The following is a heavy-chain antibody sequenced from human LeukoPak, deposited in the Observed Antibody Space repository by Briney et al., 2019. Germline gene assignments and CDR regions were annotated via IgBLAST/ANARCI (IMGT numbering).Heavy chain of an antibody. D-gene: IGHD3-22*01. CDR2: IYHSGST. CDR3: ARHPDSIDAFDI. Sequence: PSETLSLTCAVSGYSISSGYYWGWIRQPPGKGLEWIGSIYHSGSTYYNPSLKSRVTISVDTSKHQFSLKLSSVTAADTAVYYCARHPDSIDAFDIWGQGTMVTVSS. J-gene: IGHJ3*02. CDR1: GYSISSGYY. V-gene: IGHV4-38-2*01.